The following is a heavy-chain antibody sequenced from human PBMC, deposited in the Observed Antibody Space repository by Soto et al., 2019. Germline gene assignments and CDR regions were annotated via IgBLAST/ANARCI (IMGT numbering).Heavy chain of an antibody. D-gene: IGHD3-9*01. CDR2: INWNGRTR. Sequence: GGSLRLSCEASGFTLGTYWMSWVRQVPGKGLEWVAGINWNGRTRNYADSVKGRFTISRDTAKNSLYLQMNSLRAEDTALYFCARASPRGRYFDWLIFPLGHWGQGTLVTVSS. J-gene: IGHJ4*02. V-gene: IGHV3-20*04. CDR3: ARASPRGRYFDWLIFPLGH. CDR1: GFTLGTYW.